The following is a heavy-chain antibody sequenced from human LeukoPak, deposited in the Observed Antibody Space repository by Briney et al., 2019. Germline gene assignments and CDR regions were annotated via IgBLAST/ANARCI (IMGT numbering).Heavy chain of an antibody. D-gene: IGHD3-16*02. J-gene: IGHJ4*02. CDR1: GGSISSGDYY. CDR2: IYYSGST. Sequence: SETLSLTCTVSGGSISSGDYYWSWIRQPPGKGLEWIGYIYYSGSTYYNPSLKSRVTISVDTSKNPFSLKLSSVTAADTAVYYCARAPEYDYVWGSYRQAYYFDYWGQGALVTVSS. V-gene: IGHV4-30-4*01. CDR3: ARAPEYDYVWGSYRQAYYFDY.